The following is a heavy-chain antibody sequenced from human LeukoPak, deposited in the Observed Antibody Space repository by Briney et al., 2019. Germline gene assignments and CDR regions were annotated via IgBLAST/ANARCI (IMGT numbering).Heavy chain of an antibody. CDR1: GYTFTNYA. J-gene: IGHJ4*02. CDR3: ARGYCSGGSCYSGFDY. V-gene: IGHV1-3*03. CDR2: INAGNGNT. Sequence: ASVKVSCKASGYTFTNYAMHWVRQAPGQRLEWMGWINAGNGNTKYSQEFQGRVTITRDTSASTAYMELSSLRSEDMAVYYCARGYCSGGSCYSGFDYWGQGTLVTVSS. D-gene: IGHD2-15*01.